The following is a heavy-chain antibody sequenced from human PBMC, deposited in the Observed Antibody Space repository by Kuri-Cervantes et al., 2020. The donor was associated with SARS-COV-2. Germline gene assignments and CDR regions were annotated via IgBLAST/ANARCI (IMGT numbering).Heavy chain of an antibody. CDR1: GGSISSSSYY. CDR2: IYYSGST. D-gene: IGHD2-2*02. CDR3: AGGEYQLLYAYSYGSIDY. V-gene: IGHV4-39*01. Sequence: SETLSLTCTVSGGSISSSSYYCGWIRQPPGKGLEWIGSIYYSGSTYYNPSLKSRVTISVDTSKNQFSLKLSSVTAADTAVYYCAGGEYQLLYAYSYGSIDYWGQGTLVTVSS. J-gene: IGHJ4*02.